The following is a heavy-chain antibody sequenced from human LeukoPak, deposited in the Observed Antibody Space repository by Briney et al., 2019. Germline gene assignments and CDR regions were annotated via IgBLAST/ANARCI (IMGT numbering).Heavy chain of an antibody. CDR2: LDPENGET. V-gene: IGHV1-24*01. J-gene: IGHJ4*02. Sequence: ASVKVPCKVSGHTLTDLSTHWVRQAPGGGLEWMGGLDPENGETIYAQKFQGRVTMTEDTSTDTAYMELSSLRSEDTAVYYCATGGIYSLLDYWGQGTLVTVSS. CDR1: GHTLTDLS. CDR3: ATGGIYSLLDY. D-gene: IGHD1-26*01.